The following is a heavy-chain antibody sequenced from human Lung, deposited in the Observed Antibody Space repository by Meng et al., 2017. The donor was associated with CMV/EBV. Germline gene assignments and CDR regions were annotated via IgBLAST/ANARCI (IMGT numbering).Heavy chain of an antibody. V-gene: IGHV4-4*02. D-gene: IGHD6-19*01. J-gene: IGHJ4*02. CDR3: ASFPPPGKQWLVTDY. CDR1: GGSISSSNW. CDR2: IYHSGST. Sequence: QGPLQRPGPGLVKPSGTLSLPCAVSGGSISSSNWWSWVRQPPGKGLEWIGEIYHSGSTNYNPSLKSRVTISVDKSKNQFSLKLSSVTAADTAVYYCASFPPPGKQWLVTDYWGQGTLVTVSS.